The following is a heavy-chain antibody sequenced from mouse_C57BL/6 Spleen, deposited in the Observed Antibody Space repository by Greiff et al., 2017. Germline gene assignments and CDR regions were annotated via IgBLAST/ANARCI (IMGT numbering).Heavy chain of an antibody. Sequence: QVTLKESGPGILQSSQTLSLTCSFSGFSLSTSGMGVSWIRQPSGKGLEWLATIYWDDDKRYNPSLKRRLTITKDTSRNQVFLKITSVDTADTATYYCARGYDGDPWYFDVWGTGTTVTVSS. V-gene: IGHV8-12*01. J-gene: IGHJ1*03. CDR1: GFSLSTSGMG. CDR2: IYWDDDK. CDR3: ARGYDGDPWYFDV. D-gene: IGHD2-3*01.